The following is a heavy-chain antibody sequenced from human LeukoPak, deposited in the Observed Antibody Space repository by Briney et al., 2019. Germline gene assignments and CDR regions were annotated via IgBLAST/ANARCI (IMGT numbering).Heavy chain of an antibody. D-gene: IGHD6-19*01. CDR2: IIPIFGTA. Sequence: ASVKVSCKASGYTFTSYAMNWVRQAPGQGLEWMGGIIPIFGTAKYAQKFQGRVMITADESTNTVYMELSSLRSEDTAVYYCARKQWLAPDYWGQGTLVTVSS. J-gene: IGHJ4*02. CDR3: ARKQWLAPDY. V-gene: IGHV1-69*13. CDR1: GYTFTSYA.